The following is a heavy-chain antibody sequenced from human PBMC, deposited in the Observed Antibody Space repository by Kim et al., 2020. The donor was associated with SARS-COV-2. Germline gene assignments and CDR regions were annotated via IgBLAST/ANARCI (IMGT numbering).Heavy chain of an antibody. D-gene: IGHD2-8*02. V-gene: IGHV4-59*08. J-gene: IGHJ4*02. Sequence: GRTAYSPALQSRDTVSVDTSKSQFSLKRSSVTAADTAVYYCARLGSGVVYWGQGTLVTVSS. CDR3: ARLGSGVVY. CDR2: GRT.